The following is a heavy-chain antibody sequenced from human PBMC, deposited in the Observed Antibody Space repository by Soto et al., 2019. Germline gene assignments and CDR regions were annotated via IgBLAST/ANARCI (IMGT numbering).Heavy chain of an antibody. Sequence: EVKLVESGGGVGQPGGSLKLSCAASGFSFSGSAMHWVRQASGRGLEWIGRIRSKANAHATAYTASVKGRFTISRDDSKSTAYLEMNDLKAEDTAVYFCTSPRIAVAGMFWYFDLWGRGTLVTVSA. J-gene: IGHJ2*01. D-gene: IGHD6-19*01. V-gene: IGHV3-73*01. CDR3: TSPRIAVAGMFWYFDL. CDR2: IRSKANAHAT. CDR1: GFSFSGSA.